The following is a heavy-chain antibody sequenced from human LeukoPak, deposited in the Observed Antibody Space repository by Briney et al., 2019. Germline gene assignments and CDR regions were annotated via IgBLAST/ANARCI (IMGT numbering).Heavy chain of an antibody. J-gene: IGHJ4*02. CDR1: GGSVSTSSYF. CDR2: IYYDGNT. Sequence: SETLSLTCTVSGGSVSTSSYFWGWIRQPPGRGLEWIASIYYDGNTYYSPSLKSRVTISEDTSKNQFSLKLRSVTAADTAVYYCARRGDSYAVFDYWGQGTLVTVSS. V-gene: IGHV4-39*01. D-gene: IGHD5-18*01. CDR3: ARRGDSYAVFDY.